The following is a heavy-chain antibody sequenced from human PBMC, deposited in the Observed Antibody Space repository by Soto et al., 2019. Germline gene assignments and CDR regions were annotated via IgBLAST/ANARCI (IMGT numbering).Heavy chain of an antibody. CDR1: GFSLSSTRMA. Sequence: QITLKESGPTLVKPTQTLTLTCTFSGFSLSSTRMAVGWIRQPPGKALEWLALIYSDYGKRYSPFLKSRLTITMDTSKNQVVLTLSDWDPVDTARYYCAHIVVAGLGYYFDYWGQGTLVTVSS. CDR2: IYSDYGK. V-gene: IGHV2-5*02. D-gene: IGHD6-19*01. CDR3: AHIVVAGLGYYFDY. J-gene: IGHJ4*02.